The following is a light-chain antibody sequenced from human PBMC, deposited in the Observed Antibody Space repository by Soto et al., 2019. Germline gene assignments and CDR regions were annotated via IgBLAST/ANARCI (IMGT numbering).Light chain of an antibody. CDR3: SSYTRSSSLYV. V-gene: IGLV2-14*01. CDR1: SSDVGGYNY. CDR2: EVS. J-gene: IGLJ1*01. Sequence: QSVLTQPASVSGSPGQSITISCTGTSSDVGGYNYVSWYQQHPGKAPKLMIFEVSNRPSGVSYRFSGSKSGNTASLTISGLQAEEEADYHCSSYTRSSSLYVFGTGTKVTV.